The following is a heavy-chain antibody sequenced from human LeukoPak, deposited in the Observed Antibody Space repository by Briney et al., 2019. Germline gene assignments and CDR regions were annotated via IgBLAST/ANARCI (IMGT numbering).Heavy chain of an antibody. CDR2: VSGYNGNT. D-gene: IGHD3-10*01. CDR3: ARDPYRLGSYYFDD. Sequence: ASVKVSCKASGYTFTSYDINWVRQAPGQGLEWMGWVSGYNGNTNYAQKFQGRVTMTRDTSISTAYMELSRLRSDDTAVYYCARDPYRLGSYYFDDWGQGTLVTVSS. CDR1: GYTFTSYD. J-gene: IGHJ4*02. V-gene: IGHV1-18*01.